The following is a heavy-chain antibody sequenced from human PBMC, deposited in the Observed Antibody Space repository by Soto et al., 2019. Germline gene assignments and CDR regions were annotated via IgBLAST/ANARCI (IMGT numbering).Heavy chain of an antibody. D-gene: IGHD4-17*01. CDR1: GYSINSYD. CDR2: MNPKSGDT. J-gene: IGHJ4*02. Sequence: ASVKVSCKASGYSINSYDMNWVRQAAGQGLEWMGWMNPKSGDTGFAEKFQGRVKMTWNTSTGTVYLEITNLRPEDTAVYYCARGLVDSGGNCCDSWGQGTQVTV. V-gene: IGHV1-8*01. CDR3: ARGLVDSGGNCCDS.